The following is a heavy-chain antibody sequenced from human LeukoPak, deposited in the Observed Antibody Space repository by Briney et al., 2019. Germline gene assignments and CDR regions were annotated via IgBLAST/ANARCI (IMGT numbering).Heavy chain of an antibody. CDR2: INGDGAST. D-gene: IGHD3-22*01. V-gene: IGHV3-23*01. CDR1: GFTFSNYV. J-gene: IGHJ5*02. CDR3: AKGRNYYDDSGYDP. Sequence: GGSLRLSCTASGFTFSNYVMSWVRQAPGKGLEWVSAINGDGASTYYADSVKGRFTISRDNSKNTLYVQMNRLRAEDTAVYYCAKGRNYYDDSGYDPWGQGTLVTVSS.